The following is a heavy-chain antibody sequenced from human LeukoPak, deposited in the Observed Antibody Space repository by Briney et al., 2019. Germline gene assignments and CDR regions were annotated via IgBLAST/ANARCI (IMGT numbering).Heavy chain of an antibody. CDR3: ATDLGADGSLWFDP. J-gene: IGHJ5*02. D-gene: IGHD3-16*01. V-gene: IGHV1-18*01. Sequence: ASVKVSCKASGGTFSSYAISWVRQAPGQGLEWMGWISAYNGNTNYAQKLQGRVTMTTDTSTSTAYMELRSLRSDDTAVYYCATDLGADGSLWFDPWGQGTLVTVSS. CDR2: ISAYNGNT. CDR1: GGTFSSYA.